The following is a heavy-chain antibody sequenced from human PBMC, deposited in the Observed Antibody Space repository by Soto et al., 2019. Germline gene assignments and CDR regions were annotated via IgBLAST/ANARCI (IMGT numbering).Heavy chain of an antibody. V-gene: IGHV1-69*04. J-gene: IGHJ4*02. CDR2: VNPILSMS. Sequence: QVQLVQSGAEVKRPGSSVKVSCKASGDTFNFYSINWVRQAPGLGLEWMGRVNPILSMSNYAQRFQVRFTMTADKSTSTAYMDLSGLISEDTAIYYCATSYGSGYRAFDFWGQGALVTVSS. CDR3: ATSYGSGYRAFDF. D-gene: IGHD3-10*01. CDR1: GDTFNFYS.